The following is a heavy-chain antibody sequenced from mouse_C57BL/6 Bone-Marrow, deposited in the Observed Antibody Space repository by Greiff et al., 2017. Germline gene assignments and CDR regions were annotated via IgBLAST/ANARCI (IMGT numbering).Heavy chain of an antibody. Sequence: QVQLQQPGAELVKPGASVKMSCKASGYTFTSYWITWVKQRPGQGLEWIGDIYPGSGSTNYNEKFKSKATLTVDTSSSTAYMQLSSLTSEDSAVYYCARSPLNGDPGCAYWGQGTLVTVSA. V-gene: IGHV1-55*01. J-gene: IGHJ3*01. CDR3: ARSPLNGDPGCAY. CDR2: IYPGSGST. D-gene: IGHD4-1*01. CDR1: GYTFTSYW.